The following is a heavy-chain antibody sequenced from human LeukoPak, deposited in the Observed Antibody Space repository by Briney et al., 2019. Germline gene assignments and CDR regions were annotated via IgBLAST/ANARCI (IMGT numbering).Heavy chain of an antibody. J-gene: IGHJ3*02. CDR2: ILHDGNNK. D-gene: IGHD4-17*01. V-gene: IGHV3-30*18. CDR3: AKTWRAYGDYHAFDI. Sequence: GGSLRLSCVASGFTFSSYGMHWVRQAPGKGLEWVAVILHDGNNKYYADSVKGRFTISRDTSKNTLYLQMSSLRAEDTAVYYCAKTWRAYGDYHAFDIWGQGTMVTVSS. CDR1: GFTFSSYG.